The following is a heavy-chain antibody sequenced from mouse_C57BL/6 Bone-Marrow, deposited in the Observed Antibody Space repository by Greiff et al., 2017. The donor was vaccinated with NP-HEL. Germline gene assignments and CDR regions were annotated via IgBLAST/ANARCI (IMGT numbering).Heavy chain of an antibody. D-gene: IGHD2-4*01. CDR1: GYTFTDYY. V-gene: IGHV1-19*01. CDR2: INPYNGGT. J-gene: IGHJ3*01. CDR3: ARLGLAFAY. Sequence: EVQLQQSGPVLVKPGASVKMSCKASGYTFTDYYMNWVKQSHGKSLEWIGVINPYNGGTSYNQKFKGKATLTVDKSSSTAYMELNSLTSEDSAVYYCARLGLAFAYWGQGTLVTVSA.